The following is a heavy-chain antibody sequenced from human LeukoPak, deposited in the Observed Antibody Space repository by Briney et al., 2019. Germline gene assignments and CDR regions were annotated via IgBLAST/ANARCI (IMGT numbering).Heavy chain of an antibody. V-gene: IGHV1-46*01. Sequence: ASVKVSCKASGYTVTSYYMHWVRQAPGHGLEWMGIINPSGGSTSYAQKFQGRVTMTRDMSTSTVYMELSSLRSEDTAVYYCARDSIAAAGTIPYYYYMDVWGKGTTVTVSS. CDR2: INPSGGST. CDR1: GYTVTSYY. CDR3: ARDSIAAAGTIPYYYYMDV. D-gene: IGHD6-13*01. J-gene: IGHJ6*03.